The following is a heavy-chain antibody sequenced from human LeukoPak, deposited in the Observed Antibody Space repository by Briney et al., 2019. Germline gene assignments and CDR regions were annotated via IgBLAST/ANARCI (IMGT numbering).Heavy chain of an antibody. V-gene: IGHV3-21*01. D-gene: IGHD2-8*01. J-gene: IGHJ4*02. CDR3: ARVMNGAIDY. Sequence: GGSLRLSCAASGFTFSSYAMSWVRQAPGKGLEWVSSISATSYYIYYADSVKGRFTISRDNAKNSVYLQMNSLRAEDTAVYYCARVMNGAIDYWGQGTLVTVSS. CDR1: GFTFSSYA. CDR2: ISATSYYI.